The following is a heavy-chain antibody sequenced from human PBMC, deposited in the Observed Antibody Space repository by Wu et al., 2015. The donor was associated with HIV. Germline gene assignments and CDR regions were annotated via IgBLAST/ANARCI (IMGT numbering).Heavy chain of an antibody. CDR3: ARDWGVREFLDYYYGMDV. CDR1: GGSFSTYA. V-gene: IGHV1-69*13. Sequence: QVQLVQSGAEVKKPGSSVKVSCKDSGGSFSTYAISWVRQAPGQGLEWMGRIIPTSGTTNYAQKFQGRVTTAADESTSTVYMELSTLRSEDTAVYYCARDWGVREFLDYYYGMDVWGQGTTVTVSS. CDR2: IIPTSGTT. D-gene: IGHD3-16*01. J-gene: IGHJ6*02.